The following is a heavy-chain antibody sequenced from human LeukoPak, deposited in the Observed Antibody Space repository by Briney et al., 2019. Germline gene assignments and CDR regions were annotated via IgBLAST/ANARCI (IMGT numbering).Heavy chain of an antibody. J-gene: IGHJ4*02. CDR3: ARRGLGSWNFDC. Sequence: PSETLSLTCTVSGGSISSYYWSWIRQPPGKGLEYIGYINYSGSTNYNPSLKSRVTISVDTSKNQFSLKLRSVTAADTAVYYCARRGLGSWNFDCWGQGTLVTVSS. V-gene: IGHV4-59*08. CDR2: INYSGST. D-gene: IGHD1-26*01. CDR1: GGSISSYY.